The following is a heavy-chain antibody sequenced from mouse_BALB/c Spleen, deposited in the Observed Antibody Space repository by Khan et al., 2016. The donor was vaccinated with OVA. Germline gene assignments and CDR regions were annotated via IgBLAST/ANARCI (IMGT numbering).Heavy chain of an antibody. CDR1: GYSITSDYA. V-gene: IGHV3-2*02. CDR3: ARSVTITTVVATDFDY. D-gene: IGHD1-1*01. Sequence: QLEESGPGLVKPSQSLSLTCTVTGYSITSDYAWNWIRQFPGNKLEWMGYISYSGRTSYNPSLKSRISITRDPSKNQFFLQLNSVHTEDTATYYCARSVTITTVVATDFDYWGQGTTLTVSS. CDR2: ISYSGRT. J-gene: IGHJ2*01.